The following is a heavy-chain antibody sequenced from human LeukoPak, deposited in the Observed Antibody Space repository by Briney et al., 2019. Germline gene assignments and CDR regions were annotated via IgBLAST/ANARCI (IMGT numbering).Heavy chain of an antibody. V-gene: IGHV1-8*01. Sequence: ASVKVSCKASGYTFTSYDINWVRQATGQGLEWMGWMNPNSGNTGYAQKFQGRVTMTRNTSISTAYMELSSLRSEDTAVYYCAVTLSASPARNDYWGQGTPVTVSS. CDR3: AVTLSASPARNDY. CDR1: GYTFTSYD. J-gene: IGHJ4*02. CDR2: MNPNSGNT. D-gene: IGHD1-14*01.